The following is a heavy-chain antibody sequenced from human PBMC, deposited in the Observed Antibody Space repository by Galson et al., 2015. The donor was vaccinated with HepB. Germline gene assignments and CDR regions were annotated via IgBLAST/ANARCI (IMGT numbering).Heavy chain of an antibody. V-gene: IGHV3-9*01. D-gene: IGHD4-23*01. CDR2: ISWNSGSI. Sequence: SLRLSCAASEFTFDDYAMHWVRQVPGKGLEWVSGISWNSGSIGYADSVKGRFTISRDSAKNSLYLEMNSLRAEDTALYYCAEAGPSTYGGGRGDYFDYWGQGTLVTVSS. CDR3: AEAGPSTYGGGRGDYFDY. CDR1: EFTFDDYA. J-gene: IGHJ4*02.